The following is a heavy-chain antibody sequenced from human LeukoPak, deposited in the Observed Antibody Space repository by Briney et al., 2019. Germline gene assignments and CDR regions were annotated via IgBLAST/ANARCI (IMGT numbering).Heavy chain of an antibody. CDR1: GGSFSGYY. CDR2: INHSGST. CDR3: ARHKTDTAMVSLVRWIDY. D-gene: IGHD5-18*01. Sequence: SETLSLTCAVYGGSFSGYYWSWIRQPPGKGLEWIGEINHSGSTNYNPSLKSRVTISVDTSKNQFSLKLSSVTAADTAVYYCARHKTDTAMVSLVRWIDYWGQGTLVTVSS. V-gene: IGHV4-34*01. J-gene: IGHJ4*02.